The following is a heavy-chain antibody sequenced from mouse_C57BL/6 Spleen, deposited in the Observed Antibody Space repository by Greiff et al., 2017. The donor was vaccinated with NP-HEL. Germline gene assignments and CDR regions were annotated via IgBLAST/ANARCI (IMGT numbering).Heavy chain of an antibody. J-gene: IGHJ4*01. CDR2: INPNYGTT. V-gene: IGHV1-39*01. D-gene: IGHD1-1*01. CDR3: AITGTVYYYAMDY. CDR1: GYSFTDYN. Sequence: EVQLQQSGPELVKPGASVKISCKASGYSFTDYNMNWVKQSNGKSLEWIGVINPNYGTTSYNQQFKGKATLTVDQSSNTAYMQLNSLTSEDSAVDYGAITGTVYYYAMDYWGQGTSVTVSS.